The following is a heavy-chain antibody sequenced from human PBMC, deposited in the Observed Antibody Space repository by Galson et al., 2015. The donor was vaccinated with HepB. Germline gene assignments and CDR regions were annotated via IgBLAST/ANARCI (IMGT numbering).Heavy chain of an antibody. CDR2: ISSSSSTK. V-gene: IGHV3-48*04. Sequence: SLRLSCAASGFTFSSYSINWVRQAPGKGLEWVSYISSSSSTKNYADSVKGRFTISRDNAKNSLYLQMNSLRVEDTAVYYCARDRGGSGSYLSYYYDMDVWGQGTTVTVSS. CDR1: GFTFSSYS. CDR3: ARDRGGSGSYLSYYYDMDV. D-gene: IGHD3-10*01. J-gene: IGHJ6*02.